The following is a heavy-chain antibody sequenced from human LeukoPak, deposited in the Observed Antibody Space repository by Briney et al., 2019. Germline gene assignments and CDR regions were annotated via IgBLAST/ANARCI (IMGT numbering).Heavy chain of an antibody. Sequence: GGSLTLSCTASGFTVSSNYMSWVRQAPGKGLEWVSVIYSGGSTYYADSVKGRFTISRHNSKNTLYLQMNSLRAEDTAVYYCARASGYIDAFDIWGQGTMVTVSS. J-gene: IGHJ3*02. D-gene: IGHD3-22*01. V-gene: IGHV3-53*04. CDR1: GFTVSSNY. CDR3: ARASGYIDAFDI. CDR2: IYSGGST.